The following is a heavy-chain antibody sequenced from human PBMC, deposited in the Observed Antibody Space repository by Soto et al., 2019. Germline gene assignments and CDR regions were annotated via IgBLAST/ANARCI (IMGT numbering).Heavy chain of an antibody. D-gene: IGHD6-19*01. CDR1: GYTFTTYG. Sequence: ASVKVXCKASGYTFTTYGISWVRQAPGQGLEWMGWISAYNGNTNYAQKLQGRVTMTTDTSTSTAYMELRSLRSDDTAVYYCARDSDPEQWLGHYNWFDPWGQGTLVTVSS. V-gene: IGHV1-18*01. J-gene: IGHJ5*02. CDR3: ARDSDPEQWLGHYNWFDP. CDR2: ISAYNGNT.